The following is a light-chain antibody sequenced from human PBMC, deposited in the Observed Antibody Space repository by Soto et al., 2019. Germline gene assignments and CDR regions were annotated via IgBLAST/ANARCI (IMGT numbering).Light chain of an antibody. CDR1: QNINNW. CDR3: QHMRT. J-gene: IGKJ1*01. Sequence: IHMTHSPSTLSASIWYRVTITCRASQNINNWIAWYQQKPGKAPKFLIYDASTLESGVPSRFSGSGFGTEFSLTISSLQPDDFGSYYCQHMRTFGQGTKVDI. V-gene: IGKV1-5*01. CDR2: DAS.